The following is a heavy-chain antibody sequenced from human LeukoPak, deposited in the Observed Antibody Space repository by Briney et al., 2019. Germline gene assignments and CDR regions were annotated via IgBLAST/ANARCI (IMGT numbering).Heavy chain of an antibody. J-gene: IGHJ4*02. CDR3: AGGGDYKDSSVYYYVGLLED. CDR2: IKQDGSEK. V-gene: IGHV3-7*04. D-gene: IGHD3-22*01. Sequence: PGGSLRLSCAASGFTFSSYWMSWVRQAPGKGLEWVANIKQDGSEKYYVDSVKGRFTISRDNAKNSLYLQMNSLRAEDTAVYNVAGGGDYKDSSVYYYVGLLEDGGKGTLVTVSS. CDR1: GFTFSSYW.